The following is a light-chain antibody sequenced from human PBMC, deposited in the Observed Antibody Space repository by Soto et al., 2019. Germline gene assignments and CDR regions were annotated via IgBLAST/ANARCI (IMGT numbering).Light chain of an antibody. CDR1: QSVSSN. Sequence: EIVMTQSPATLSVSLGERATLSCRASQSVSSNLAWYQLKPGQAPRLLIYGASTRATGIPARFSGSGSGTDFTLTISSLEPEDSAVYYCTQRGKWWTSGQGTK. CDR3: TQRGKWWT. CDR2: GAS. J-gene: IGKJ1*01. V-gene: IGKV3-15*01.